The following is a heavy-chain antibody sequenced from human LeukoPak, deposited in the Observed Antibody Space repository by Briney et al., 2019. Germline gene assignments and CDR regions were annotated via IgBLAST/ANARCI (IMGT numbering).Heavy chain of an antibody. V-gene: IGHV3-15*01. CDR2: IKSKTDGGTT. J-gene: IGHJ3*02. CDR3: TTTGDDFWSGYYKDAFDI. Sequence: GALRLSCAASGFTFSNAWMKWVRQAPGKGLEWVGGIKSKTDGGTTDYAAPVKGRFTISRDDSKNTLYLQMNSLKTEDTAVYYCTTTGDDFWSGYYKDAFDIWGQGTMVTVSS. CDR1: GFTFSNAW. D-gene: IGHD3-3*01.